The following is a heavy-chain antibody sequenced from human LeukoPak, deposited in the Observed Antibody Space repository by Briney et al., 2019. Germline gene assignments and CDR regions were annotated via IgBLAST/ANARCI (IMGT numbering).Heavy chain of an antibody. CDR2: IFPSGST. Sequence: SETLSLTCTVSGGSISNSHWWTWVSQPPGKGLEWIGEIFPSGSTDYNPSLKSRVTISVDKSKNQFSLKLAFVTAADTAVYYCARDQMTRSWYFDLWGRGTLVTVSS. CDR3: ARDQMTRSWYFDL. CDR1: GGSISNSHW. J-gene: IGHJ2*01. D-gene: IGHD5-24*01. V-gene: IGHV4-4*02.